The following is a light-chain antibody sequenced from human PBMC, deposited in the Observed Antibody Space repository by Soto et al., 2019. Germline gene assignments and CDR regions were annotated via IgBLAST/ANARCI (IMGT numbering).Light chain of an antibody. CDR3: VSFTTSKSYV. Sequence: QSALTQPASVSGSPAQSITISCTGTSSDVGAYIFVSWYQQYPGKAPKLMIYDITNRPSGVSNRFSGSKAGNTASLTISGLQAEDEADYYCVSFTTSKSYVFGTGTKVTVL. J-gene: IGLJ1*01. V-gene: IGLV2-14*01. CDR2: DIT. CDR1: SSDVGAYIF.